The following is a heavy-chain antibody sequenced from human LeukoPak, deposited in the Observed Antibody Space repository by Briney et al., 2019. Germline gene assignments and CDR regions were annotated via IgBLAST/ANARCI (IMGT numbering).Heavy chain of an antibody. CDR3: ARDRAGKGYYYYYGMDV. D-gene: IGHD6-19*01. CDR1: GGSISSGGYY. J-gene: IGHJ6*02. Sequence: SETLSLTCTVSGGSISSGGYYWSWLRQHPGKGLEWIGYIYYSGSTYYNPSLKSRVTISVDTSKNQFSLKLSSVTAADTAVYYCARDRAGKGYYYYYGMDVWGQGTTVTVSS. V-gene: IGHV4-31*03. CDR2: IYYSGST.